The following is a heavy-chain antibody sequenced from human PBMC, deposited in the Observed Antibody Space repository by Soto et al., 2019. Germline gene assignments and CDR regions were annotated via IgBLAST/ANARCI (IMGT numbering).Heavy chain of an antibody. V-gene: IGHV4-30-4*02. CDR2: IHYTGRA. CDR1: VYGIISGYCY. D-gene: IGHD3-22*01. CDR3: DRGISMIGMVKKVLEA. Sequence: SSSXSLTGTVGVYGIISGYCYLSWIRQPPGKVLEWIGYIHYTGRAYYKPSLRSRVDISVDMSNYKFSLKLNSVNVADTAVYYCDRGISMIGMVKKVLEAWGQGTLVTV. J-gene: IGHJ4*02.